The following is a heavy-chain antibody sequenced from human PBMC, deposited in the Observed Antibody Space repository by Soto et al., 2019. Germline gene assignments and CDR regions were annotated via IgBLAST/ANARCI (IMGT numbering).Heavy chain of an antibody. J-gene: IGHJ4*02. CDR2: ISYDGSNK. CDR1: GFTFSSYG. V-gene: IGHV3-30*18. D-gene: IGHD1-26*01. Sequence: GGSLRLSCAASGFTFSSYGMHWVRQAPGKGLEWVAVISYDGSNKYYADSVKGRFTISRDNSKNTLYLQMNSLRAEDTAVYYCAKTPLGRALPLQIDYWGQRTLVTVSS. CDR3: AKTPLGRALPLQIDY.